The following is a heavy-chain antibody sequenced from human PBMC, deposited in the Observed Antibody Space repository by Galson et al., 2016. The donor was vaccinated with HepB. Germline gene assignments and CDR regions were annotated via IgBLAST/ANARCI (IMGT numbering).Heavy chain of an antibody. Sequence: SVKVSCKASGYTFTSYYVYWALQAPGRGLEWVGVINPTGGSTDFAPRFQDRVTLTRDTSTGTVYMELTSLMSDDTAVYFCARDYGAGGFYYFDYWGQGTLITVSS. CDR1: GYTFTSYY. V-gene: IGHV1-46*01. CDR2: INPTGGST. CDR3: ARDYGAGGFYYFDY. J-gene: IGHJ4*02. D-gene: IGHD6-13*01.